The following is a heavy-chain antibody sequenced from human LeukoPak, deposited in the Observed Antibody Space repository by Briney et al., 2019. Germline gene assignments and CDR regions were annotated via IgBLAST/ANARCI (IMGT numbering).Heavy chain of an antibody. CDR3: AGYASSGGRAAFDI. V-gene: IGHV3-21*01. J-gene: IGHJ3*02. CDR1: GFTFSSYS. CDR2: ITRSSYI. Sequence: PGGSLRLSCVASGFTFSSYSMNWVRQAPGKGLEWGSSITRSSYIYYSDSVKGRFTISRDNAKNSLYLQMNSLRAEDTALYYCAGYASSGGRAAFDIWGQGTMVTVSS. D-gene: IGHD2-15*01.